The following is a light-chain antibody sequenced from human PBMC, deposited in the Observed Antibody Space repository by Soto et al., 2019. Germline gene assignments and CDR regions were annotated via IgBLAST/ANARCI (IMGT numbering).Light chain of an antibody. V-gene: IGKV1-5*03. CDR3: QQYNSYSVT. Sequence: EIQMAQYPSTLPASVGDRITITCRASQSISSWLAWYQQKPGKAPKLLIYKASSLESGVPSRFSGSGSGTEFTLTISSLQPDDFATYYCQQYNSYSVTFGQGTKVDIK. J-gene: IGKJ1*01. CDR2: KAS. CDR1: QSISSW.